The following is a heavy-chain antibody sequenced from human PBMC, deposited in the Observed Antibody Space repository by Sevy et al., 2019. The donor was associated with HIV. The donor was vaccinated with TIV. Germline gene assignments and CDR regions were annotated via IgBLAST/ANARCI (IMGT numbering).Heavy chain of an antibody. CDR2: IWYDGSNK. Sequence: GGSLRLSCAASGFTFSSYGMHWVRQAPGKGLEWVAVIWYDGSNKYYVDSVKGRFTISRDNSKNTLYLQMNSLRAEDTAVYYCAREIKSGDFWSGYGDYWGQGTLVTVSS. J-gene: IGHJ4*02. CDR1: GFTFSSYG. V-gene: IGHV3-33*01. CDR3: AREIKSGDFWSGYGDY. D-gene: IGHD3-3*01.